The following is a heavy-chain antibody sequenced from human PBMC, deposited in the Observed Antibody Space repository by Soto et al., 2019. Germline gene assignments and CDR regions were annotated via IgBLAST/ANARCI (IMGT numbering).Heavy chain of an antibody. J-gene: IGHJ4*02. CDR2: IKSDGSST. D-gene: IGHD3-16*01. CDR1: GFTTSNYW. V-gene: IGHV3-74*01. CDR3: VMGYYFDY. Sequence: PGGSLRLSCAASGFTTSNYWMHWVRQAPGKGLVWVSRIKSDGSSTSYADSVKGRFTISRDNAKNSLYLQMNSLRAEDTAVYYCVMGYYFDYWGQGTLVNVSS.